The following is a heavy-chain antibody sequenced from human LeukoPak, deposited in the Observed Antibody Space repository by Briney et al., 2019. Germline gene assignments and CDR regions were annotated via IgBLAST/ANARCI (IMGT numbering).Heavy chain of an antibody. CDR2: INHSGST. J-gene: IGHJ6*03. CDR1: GGSLSGYY. Sequence: PSETLSLTCAVYGGSLSGYYWSWIRQPPGKGLEWIGEINHSGSTNYNPSLKSRVTISVDTSKNQFSLKLSSVTAADTAVYYCAREIRLRFYHYYYYYMDVWGKGTTVTVSS. CDR3: AREIRLRFYHYYYYYMDV. D-gene: IGHD3-3*01. V-gene: IGHV4-34*01.